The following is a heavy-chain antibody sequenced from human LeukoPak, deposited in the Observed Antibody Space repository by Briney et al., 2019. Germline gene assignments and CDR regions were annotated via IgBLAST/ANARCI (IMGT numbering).Heavy chain of an antibody. D-gene: IGHD1-1*01. CDR2: INPNSGGT. CDR1: GYTFTSYY. Sequence: GASVKVSRKASGYTFTSYYMHWVRQAPGQGLEWMGWINPNSGGTNYAQKFQGRVTMTRDTSISTAYMELSRLRSDDTAVYYCARDLPHLERQDYYYYGMDVWGQGTTVAVSS. J-gene: IGHJ6*02. CDR3: ARDLPHLERQDYYYYGMDV. V-gene: IGHV1-2*02.